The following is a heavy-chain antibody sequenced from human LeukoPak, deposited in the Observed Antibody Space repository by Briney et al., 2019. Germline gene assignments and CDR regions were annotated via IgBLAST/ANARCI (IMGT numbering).Heavy chain of an antibody. CDR1: GFTFSSYD. CDR3: AKRRDSSGWYRAFDI. V-gene: IGHV3-23*01. J-gene: IGHJ3*02. D-gene: IGHD6-19*01. Sequence: GGSLRLSCAASGFTFSSYDMSWVRQAPGKGLEWVSAISGSGGSTYYADSVKGRFTISRDNSKNTLYLQMNSLRAEDTAVYYCAKRRDSSGWYRAFDIWGQGTMVTVSS. CDR2: ISGSGGST.